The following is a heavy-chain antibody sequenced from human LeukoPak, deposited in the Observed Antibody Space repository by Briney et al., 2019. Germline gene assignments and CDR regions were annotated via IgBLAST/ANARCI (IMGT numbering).Heavy chain of an antibody. CDR3: ARDTYGGSYFPLPY. D-gene: IGHD1-26*01. V-gene: IGHV1-2*02. CDR1: GYTFSGYY. CDR2: LSPKSGAT. Sequence: ASVKVSCKASGYTFSGYYMHWVRQAPGQGLEWMGWLSPKSGATKYAQKFQGRVTFTRDLSLSIAYMELSSLTSDDTAVYYCARDTYGGSYFPLPYWGQGALVTVSS. J-gene: IGHJ4*02.